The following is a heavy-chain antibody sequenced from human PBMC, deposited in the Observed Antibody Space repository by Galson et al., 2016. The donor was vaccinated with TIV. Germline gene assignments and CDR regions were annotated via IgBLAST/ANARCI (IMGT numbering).Heavy chain of an antibody. J-gene: IGHJ6*02. V-gene: IGHV3-66*02. D-gene: IGHD2-21*01. Sequence: SLRLSCAASGFIVSSNYMTWVRQAPGKGLEWVSLIYSGGSTSYADYVKDRFTISRDNSKNTVYLQMNRVRAEDTAIYYCARERRHCGNECYLYYYYGMDVWGQGNAVTVSS. CDR1: GFIVSSNY. CDR2: IYSGGST. CDR3: ARERRHCGNECYLYYYYGMDV.